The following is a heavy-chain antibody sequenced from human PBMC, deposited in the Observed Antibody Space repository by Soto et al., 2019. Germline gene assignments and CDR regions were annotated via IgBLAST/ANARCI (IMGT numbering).Heavy chain of an antibody. J-gene: IGHJ2*01. V-gene: IGHV3-33*01. CDR1: GFTFSSYG. CDR3: ARDGAYYDFWSGFYFDL. CDR2: IWSDGSNK. D-gene: IGHD3-3*01. Sequence: QVQLVESGGGVVQPGRSLRLSCAASGFTFSSYGMHWVRQAPGKGLEWVAVIWSDGSNKYSADSVKGRFTISRDNSKNTLYLQMNSLRAEDTAGYYCARDGAYYDFWSGFYFDLWGRGTLVTVSS.